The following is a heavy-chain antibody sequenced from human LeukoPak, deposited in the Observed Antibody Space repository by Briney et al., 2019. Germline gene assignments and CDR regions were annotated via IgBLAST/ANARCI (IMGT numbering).Heavy chain of an antibody. CDR1: GFTFSSYG. D-gene: IGHD2-21*02. Sequence: PGRSPRLSCAASGFTFSSYGMHWVRQAPGKGLEWVAGISYDGRDKYYADSVKGRFTISRDNSKNTLNLQMNSLRAEDTAVYYCAKPRGGDSWAFDVWGQGTMVTVSS. J-gene: IGHJ3*01. CDR3: AKPRGGDSWAFDV. CDR2: ISYDGRDK. V-gene: IGHV3-30*18.